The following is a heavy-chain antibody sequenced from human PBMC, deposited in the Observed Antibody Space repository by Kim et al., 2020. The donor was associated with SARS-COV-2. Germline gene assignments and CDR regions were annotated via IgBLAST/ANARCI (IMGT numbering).Heavy chain of an antibody. CDR1: GGSISSGGYY. D-gene: IGHD3-16*02. J-gene: IGHJ4*02. CDR3: ANAVGDDYVWGSYRYKRYRLDY. CDR2: IYYSGST. V-gene: IGHV4-31*03. Sequence: SETLSLTCTVSGGSISSGGYYWSWIRQHPGKGLEWIGYIYYSGSTYYNPSLKSRVTISVDTSKNQFSLKLSSVTAADTAVYYCANAVGDDYVWGSYRYKRYRLDYWGQGTLVTVSS.